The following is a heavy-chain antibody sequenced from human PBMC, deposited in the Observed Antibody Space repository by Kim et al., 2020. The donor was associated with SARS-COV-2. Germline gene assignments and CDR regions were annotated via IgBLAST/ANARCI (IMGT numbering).Heavy chain of an antibody. D-gene: IGHD1-26*01. CDR2: ISPSGSDS. Sequence: GGSLRLSCAASGFTFSTFAMSWIRQAPGKGLEWVSTISPSGSDSLYADSVRGRFTISRDNSKNTLYLQLNSLRAEDTALYYCAKDGSPGWDNHFEDWGQG. CDR3: AKDGSPGWDNHFED. V-gene: IGHV3-23*01. J-gene: IGHJ4*02. CDR1: GFTFSTFA.